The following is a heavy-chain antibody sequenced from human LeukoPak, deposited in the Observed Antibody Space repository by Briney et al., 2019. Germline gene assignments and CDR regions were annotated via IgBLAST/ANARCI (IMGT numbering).Heavy chain of an antibody. CDR2: IYYSGRI. CDR3: ARIYGSGSYVDY. CDR1: GASISSYY. Sequence: PSETLSLTCTVSGASISSYYWSWIRQPPGKGLEWIGYIYYSGRINYNPSLKSRVTISVDTSKNQFSLKLSSVTAADTAVYYCARIYGSGSYVDYWGQGTLVTVSS. V-gene: IGHV4-59*01. J-gene: IGHJ4*02. D-gene: IGHD3-10*01.